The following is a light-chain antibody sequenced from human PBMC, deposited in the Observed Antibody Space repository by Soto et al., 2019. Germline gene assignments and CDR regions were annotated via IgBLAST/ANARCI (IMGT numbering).Light chain of an antibody. CDR3: MQGVQMPPIT. J-gene: IGKJ5*01. CDR1: QSLQHSNGYNY. CDR2: LAS. Sequence: DIVMTQSPRSLPVTPGEPASISCRSSQSLQHSNGYNYLDWYFQKPGQSPQLLIYLASNRASGVPVRFSGSGSGTDFTLNISRVEAEDVGLYYCMQGVQMPPITFGQGTQLEIK. V-gene: IGKV2-28*01.